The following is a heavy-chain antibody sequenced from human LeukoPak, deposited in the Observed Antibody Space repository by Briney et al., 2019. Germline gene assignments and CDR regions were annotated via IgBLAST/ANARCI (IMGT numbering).Heavy chain of an antibody. CDR3: ARENGQGGCSYGSGSYDN. CDR2: TYYRSNWYN. V-gene: IGHV6-1*01. D-gene: IGHD3-10*01. CDR1: GNSVSSNSAA. Sequence: NPSQTLSLTCAISGNSVSSNSAAWNWIRQSPSRGLEWLGRTYYRSNWYNDYAVSVKSRITINPDTSKNKFSLQLNSVTPEDTAVYSCARENGQGGCSYGSGSYDNWGQGPRVTV. J-gene: IGHJ4*02.